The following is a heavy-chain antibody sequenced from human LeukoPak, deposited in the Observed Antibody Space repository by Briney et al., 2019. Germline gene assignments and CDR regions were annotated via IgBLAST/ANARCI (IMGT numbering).Heavy chain of an antibody. CDR2: INHSGYT. D-gene: IGHD2-21*02. V-gene: IGHV4-34*10. Sequence: PSETLSLTCAVSGVSFDDYYWSWVRQTPGKGLEWIGEINHSGYTNDSPSLKSRVTLSIDTSRKQFCLNLRSVTVADTGIYYCTRMTAGHDYWGQGTLVTVSS. CDR3: TRMTAGHDY. CDR1: GVSFDDYY. J-gene: IGHJ4*02.